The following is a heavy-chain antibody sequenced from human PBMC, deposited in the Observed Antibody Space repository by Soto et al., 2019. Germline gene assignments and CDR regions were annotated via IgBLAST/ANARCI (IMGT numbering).Heavy chain of an antibody. CDR1: GYTFTSYG. CDR2: ISAYNGNT. J-gene: IGHJ5*02. D-gene: IGHD2-15*01. CDR3: ASVSCSGGSCYSSPSYNWFDP. Sequence: ASVKVSCKASGYTFTSYGISWVRQAPGQGLEWMGWISAYNGNTNYAQKIQGRVTMTTDTSTSTAYMELRSLRSDDTAVYFCASVSCSGGSCYSSPSYNWFDPWGQGTLVTVSS. V-gene: IGHV1-18*01.